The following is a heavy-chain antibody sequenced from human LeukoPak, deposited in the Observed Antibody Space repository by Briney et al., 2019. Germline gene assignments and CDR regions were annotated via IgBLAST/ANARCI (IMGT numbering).Heavy chain of an antibody. V-gene: IGHV4-61*02. J-gene: IGHJ4*02. Sequence: PSQTLSLTCTVSGGSISSGSYYWSWIRQPAGKGLEWIGRIYTSGSTNYNPSLKSRVTIPADTSKNQFSLKLSSVTAADTAVYYCARDSEVGVYYDTYWGQGTLVTVSS. CDR3: ARDSEVGVYYDTY. CDR1: GGSISSGSYY. D-gene: IGHD3-3*01. CDR2: IYTSGST.